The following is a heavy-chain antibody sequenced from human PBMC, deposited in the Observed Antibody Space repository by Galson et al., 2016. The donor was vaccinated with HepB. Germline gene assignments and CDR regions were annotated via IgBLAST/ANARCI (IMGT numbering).Heavy chain of an antibody. CDR2: IFPRDFET. D-gene: IGHD4-17*01. J-gene: IGHJ4*02. CDR3: AGQGDDYGLAY. V-gene: IGHV5-51*01. CDR1: GYIFNSYW. Sequence: QSGAEVKKPGESLKISCKGSGYIFNSYWIGWVRQMPGKGLEWMGIIFPRDFETRYSPSFQDRVTISADMSLSTAYLQWNSLKASDTAIHYCAGQGDDYGLAYWGQGALVTVSS.